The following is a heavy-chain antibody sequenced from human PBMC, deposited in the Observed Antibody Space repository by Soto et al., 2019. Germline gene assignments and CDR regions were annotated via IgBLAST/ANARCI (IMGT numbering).Heavy chain of an antibody. D-gene: IGHD3-10*01. J-gene: IGHJ1*01. V-gene: IGHV1-46*01. CDR1: GYTFTRDQ. CDR3: GKVMRSLLSITARDT. CDR2: IDPSGGKT. Sequence: ASLKVACKASGYTFTRDQIHWVRQAPEQGLEWMGMIDPSGGKTNYAQKFQGRVTMTSDTSTSTVYMALSSLRSEDTAIYFCGKVMRSLLSITARDTWGQGNRITVSS.